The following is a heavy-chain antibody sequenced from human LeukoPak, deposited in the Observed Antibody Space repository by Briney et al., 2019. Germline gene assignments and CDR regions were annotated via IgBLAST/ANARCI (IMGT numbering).Heavy chain of an antibody. CDR3: ARGELRYFDWLLSGGYYFDY. Sequence: PSETLSLTCAVYGGSFSGYYWSWLRQPPGKGLEGMGEINHSGSTNYNPSLRSRGTISVDTSTNQFSLKLSSVTAADTAVYYCARGELRYFDWLLSGGYYFDYWGQGTLVTVSS. CDR1: GGSFSGYY. J-gene: IGHJ4*02. CDR2: INHSGST. D-gene: IGHD3-9*01. V-gene: IGHV4-34*01.